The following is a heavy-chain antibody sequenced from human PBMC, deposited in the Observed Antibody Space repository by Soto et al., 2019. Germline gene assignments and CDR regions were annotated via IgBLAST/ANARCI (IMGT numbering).Heavy chain of an antibody. CDR1: VYTFTSYG. CDR2: ISAYNGNT. D-gene: IGHD5-12*01. V-gene: IGHV1-18*01. Sequence: GASVKVSCKASVYTFTSYGISWLRQAPGQGLEWMGWISAYNGNTNYAQKLQGRVTMTTDTSTSTAYMELRSLRSDDTAVYYCARDLLHQGRWLQFSNWFDPWGQGTLVTVSS. J-gene: IGHJ5*02. CDR3: ARDLLHQGRWLQFSNWFDP.